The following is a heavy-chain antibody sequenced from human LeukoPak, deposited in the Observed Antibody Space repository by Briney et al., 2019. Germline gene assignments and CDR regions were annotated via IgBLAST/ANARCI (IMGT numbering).Heavy chain of an antibody. V-gene: IGHV3-30*04. CDR2: ISYDGSNK. Sequence: GGSLRLSCTVSGFTVSSNSMSWVRQAPGKGLEWVAVISYDGSNKYYADSVKGRFTISRDNSKNTLYLQMNSLRAEDTAVYYCAYSSSWNNAFDIWGQGTMVTVSS. J-gene: IGHJ3*02. D-gene: IGHD6-13*01. CDR3: AYSSSWNNAFDI. CDR1: GFTVSSNS.